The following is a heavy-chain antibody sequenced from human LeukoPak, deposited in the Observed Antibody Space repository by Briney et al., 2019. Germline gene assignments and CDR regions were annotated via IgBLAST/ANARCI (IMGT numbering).Heavy chain of an antibody. J-gene: IGHJ6*03. Sequence: SETLSLTCTVSGGSISSSSYYWGWIPQPPGKGLEWIVCIYYSGSTYYNPSLQSPVTISVDTSKNQFSLKLSSVTAADQAVYYCGRAQWSYYDILTGYYPNYYYYYMDVWGKGTTVTVSS. CDR2: IYYSGST. D-gene: IGHD3-9*01. CDR1: GGSISSSSYY. V-gene: IGHV4-39*07. CDR3: GRAQWSYYDILTGYYPNYYYYYMDV.